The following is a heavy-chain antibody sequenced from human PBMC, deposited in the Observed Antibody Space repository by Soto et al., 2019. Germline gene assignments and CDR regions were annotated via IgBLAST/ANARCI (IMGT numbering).Heavy chain of an antibody. D-gene: IGHD5-12*01. CDR3: ARVAADIASWLDP. V-gene: IGHV4-59*01. CDR2: IYYSGVT. CDR1: GDSISTYN. J-gene: IGHJ5*02. Sequence: QGQLQESGPGLVKPSETLSLTCTVSGDSISTYNSGWIRQPPGKGLEWIGCIYYSGVTNYNPSLKSRVTISVDTPKNQLSLKLNSVTAADTAVYYCARVAADIASWLDPWGQGTLVTVSS.